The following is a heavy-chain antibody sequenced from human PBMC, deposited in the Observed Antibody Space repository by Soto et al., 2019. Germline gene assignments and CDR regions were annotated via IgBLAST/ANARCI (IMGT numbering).Heavy chain of an antibody. D-gene: IGHD1-1*01. CDR1: GYTFSNFA. V-gene: IGHV1-3*05. CDR2: INRGSGNT. CDR3: ARSSTVDTTAGGMHFDY. Sequence: QVQLVQTGDEKKKPGASVEVSCKASGYTFSNFAMQWVRQAPGQRLEWMGWINRGSGNTAYSQKFQGRVTITRDTSASSVYMELSSLTSEDTAVYYCARSSTVDTTAGGMHFDYWGQGTLVTVSS. J-gene: IGHJ4*02.